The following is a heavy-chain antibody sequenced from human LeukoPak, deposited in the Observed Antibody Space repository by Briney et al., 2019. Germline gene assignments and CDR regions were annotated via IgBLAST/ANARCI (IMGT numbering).Heavy chain of an antibody. V-gene: IGHV3-7*01. CDR2: IKQDGSEK. Sequence: PGGSLRLSCVASRFTFSSYWMSWVRQAPGKGLEWVANIKQDGSEKYYVDSVKGRFTISRDNAQSSLYLQMKSLRAEDTAVYYCARGEVGATPSFDYWGQGTLVTVSS. D-gene: IGHD1-26*01. J-gene: IGHJ4*02. CDR3: ARGEVGATPSFDY. CDR1: RFTFSSYW.